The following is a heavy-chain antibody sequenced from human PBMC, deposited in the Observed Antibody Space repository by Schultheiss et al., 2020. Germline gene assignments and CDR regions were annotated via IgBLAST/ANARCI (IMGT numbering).Heavy chain of an antibody. CDR3: ARGGVVVAAVPPARGFDP. J-gene: IGHJ5*02. V-gene: IGHV4-39*07. D-gene: IGHD2-15*01. CDR1: GGSVSSGSYY. CDR2: IYHSGST. Sequence: SETLSLTCTVSGGSVSSGSYYWSWIRQPPGKGLEWIGTIYHSGSTYYNPSLTSRLTISVDTSKNQFSLKLSSVTAADTAVYYCARGGVVVAAVPPARGFDPWGQGTLVTVSS.